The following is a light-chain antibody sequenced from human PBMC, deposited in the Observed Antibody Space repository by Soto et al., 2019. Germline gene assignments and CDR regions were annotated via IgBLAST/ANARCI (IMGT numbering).Light chain of an antibody. CDR2: KAT. V-gene: IGKV1-5*03. Sequence: DIQMTQSPSTLSASVGDGVTITCRASQSISSWLAWYQQKPGKAPKVLIYKATSLESGVPSRFSGSGSGTEFTLTISSLQPEDFATYYCLDDSTGFRTFGQGTKVEVK. CDR3: LDDSTGFRT. CDR1: QSISSW. J-gene: IGKJ1*01.